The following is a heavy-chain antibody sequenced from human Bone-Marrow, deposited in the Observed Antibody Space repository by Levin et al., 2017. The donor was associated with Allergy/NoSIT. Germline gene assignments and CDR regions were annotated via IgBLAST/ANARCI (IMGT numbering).Heavy chain of an antibody. CDR2: VSAYNGYT. J-gene: IGHJ6*03. CDR1: GYTFTNYG. D-gene: IGHD6-19*01. V-gene: IGHV1-18*01. CDR3: ARGVIAVAPFYYYYMDV. Sequence: VASVKVSCKASGYTFTNYGISWVRQAPGQGLECVGWVSAYNGYTNYAHNVQGRVTMTTDTSTSTAYMELRSLRSDDTAVYYCARGVIAVAPFYYYYMDVWGKGTTVTVSS.